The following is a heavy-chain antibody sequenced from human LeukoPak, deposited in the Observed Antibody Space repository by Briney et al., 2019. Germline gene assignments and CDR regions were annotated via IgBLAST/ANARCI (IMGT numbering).Heavy chain of an antibody. CDR3: AALARDY. V-gene: IGHV3-23*01. J-gene: IGHJ4*02. CDR1: GFTINSYA. D-gene: IGHD3-3*02. CDR2: ISGSGGIT. Sequence: PGGSLRLSCEASGFTINSYAMSWVRQAPGKGLEWVSVISGSGGITYYADSVKGRFTISRDNSKNTLYLQMNSLRVEDTAVYYCAALARDYWGQGTLVTVSS.